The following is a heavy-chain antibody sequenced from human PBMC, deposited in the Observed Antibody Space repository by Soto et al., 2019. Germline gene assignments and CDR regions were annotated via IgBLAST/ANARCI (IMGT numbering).Heavy chain of an antibody. Sequence: SVKVSCKASGGTFSSYAISWVRQAPGQGLEWMGGIIPIFGTANYAQKFQGRVTITADESTSTAYMELSSLRSEDTAVYYCAESIAAGYYYGMDVWGQGTTVTVSS. CDR1: GGTFSSYA. CDR2: IIPIFGTA. V-gene: IGHV1-69*13. CDR3: AESIAAGYYYGMDV. J-gene: IGHJ6*02. D-gene: IGHD6-13*01.